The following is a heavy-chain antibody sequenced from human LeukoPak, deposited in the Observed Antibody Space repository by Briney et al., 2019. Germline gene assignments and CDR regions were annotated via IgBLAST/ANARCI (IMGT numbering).Heavy chain of an antibody. CDR3: ARQSSDYYYYYIDV. CDR2: IYYSGTT. V-gene: IGHV4-39*01. CDR1: GGSISSSHYY. Sequence: SETLSLTCTVSGGSISSSHYYWGWIRQSPGKGLEWIGSIYYSGTTYYNPSLESRVTISDDTSKNRFSLVLTSLTAADTAVYYCARQSSDYYYYYIDVWGEGTTVIVSS. J-gene: IGHJ6*03.